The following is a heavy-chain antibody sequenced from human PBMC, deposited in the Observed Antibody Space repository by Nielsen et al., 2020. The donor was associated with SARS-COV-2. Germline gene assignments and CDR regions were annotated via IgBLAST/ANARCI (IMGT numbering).Heavy chain of an antibody. D-gene: IGHD4-17*01. CDR2: ISAYNGNT. J-gene: IGHJ4*02. CDR3: ARAYGDYFDY. Sequence: WVRQAPGQGLEWMGWISAYNGNTNYAQKLQGRVTMTRDTSISTAYMELSRLRSDDTAVYYCARAYGDYFDYWGQGTLVTVSS. V-gene: IGHV1-18*01.